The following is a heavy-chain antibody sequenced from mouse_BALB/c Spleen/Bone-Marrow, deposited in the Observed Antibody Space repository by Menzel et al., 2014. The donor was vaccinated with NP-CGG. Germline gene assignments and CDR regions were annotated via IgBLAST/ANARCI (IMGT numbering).Heavy chain of an antibody. D-gene: IGHD1-1*02. V-gene: IGHV1S29*02. Sequence: EVKLMESGPELVKPGASVKISCKASGYTFTDYNIHWVKQNHGRSLEWIEYIYPYNGVTGYNQKFKNKATLTADISSTTAYMELRSLTSEDSAVYFCTIYDYWGLGTTLTVSS. CDR1: GYTFTDYN. CDR2: IYPYNGVT. CDR3: TIYDY. J-gene: IGHJ2*01.